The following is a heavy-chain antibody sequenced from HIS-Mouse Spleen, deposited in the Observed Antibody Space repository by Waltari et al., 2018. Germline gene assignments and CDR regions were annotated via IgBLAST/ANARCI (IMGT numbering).Heavy chain of an antibody. CDR3: ARDGGYSSGWETGEYFDY. V-gene: IGHV4-39*07. J-gene: IGHJ4*02. CDR1: GGSISSSSYS. CDR2: IYYSGST. Sequence: QLQLQESGPGLVKPSETLSLTCTVSGGSISSSSYSWCWIRQPPGRGLEWIGSIYYSGSTYYNPSLKSRVTISVDTSKNQFSLKLSSVTAADTAVYYCARDGGYSSGWETGEYFDYWGQGTLVTVSS. D-gene: IGHD6-19*01.